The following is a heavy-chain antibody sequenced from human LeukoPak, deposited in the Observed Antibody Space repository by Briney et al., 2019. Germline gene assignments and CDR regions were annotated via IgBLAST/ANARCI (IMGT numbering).Heavy chain of an antibody. CDR1: GFTFSSYS. CDR3: ARYYGSGVFNYFDY. V-gene: IGHV3-21*01. CDR2: ISSSSGYI. Sequence: GGSLRLSCAASGFTFSSYSMNWVRQAPGKGLEWVSSISSSSGYIYYADSVKGRFTISRDNAKNSLYLQMNSLRAEDTAVYYCARYYGSGVFNYFDYWGQGTLVTVSS. J-gene: IGHJ4*02. D-gene: IGHD3-10*01.